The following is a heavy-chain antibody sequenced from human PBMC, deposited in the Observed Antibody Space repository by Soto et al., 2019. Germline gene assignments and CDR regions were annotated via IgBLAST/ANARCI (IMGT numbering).Heavy chain of an antibody. CDR3: APYCSSTSCAPNY. Sequence: SVKVSCKASGGTFSSYAISWVRQAPGQGLEWMGGIIPIFGTADYAQKFQGRVTITADESTSTAYMELSSLRSEDTAVYYCAPYCSSTSCAPNYWGQGTLVTVSS. CDR2: IIPIFGTA. CDR1: GGTFSSYA. V-gene: IGHV1-69*13. D-gene: IGHD2-2*01. J-gene: IGHJ4*02.